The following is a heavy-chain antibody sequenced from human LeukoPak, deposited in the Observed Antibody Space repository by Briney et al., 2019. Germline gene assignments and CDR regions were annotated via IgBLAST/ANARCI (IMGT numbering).Heavy chain of an antibody. CDR1: GFTFRTSA. CDR2: ISGSGNGT. J-gene: IGHJ5*01. D-gene: IGHD6-6*01. Sequence: GGSLRLSCAASGFTFRTSAMNWVRQAPGKGLEWLCGISGSGNGTYYADSVKGRFTISRDNSKNTLYVQMNSLRVEDTAVYYCVKSISSSGNWFDSWGQGTLVTVSS. V-gene: IGHV3-23*01. CDR3: VKSISSSGNWFDS.